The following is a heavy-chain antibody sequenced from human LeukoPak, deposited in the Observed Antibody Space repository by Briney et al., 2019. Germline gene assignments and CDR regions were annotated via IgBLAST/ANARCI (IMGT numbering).Heavy chain of an antibody. CDR3: AKSIAVAGFAGGRTFDY. D-gene: IGHD6-19*01. V-gene: IGHV3-30*02. CDR2: IRYDESDK. Sequence: PGGSLRLSCAASGFTFSSYAMSWVRQAPGKGLEWVAYIRYDESDKYYADSVKGRFTISRDNSKNTLYVQMHSLRAEDTAVYYCAKSIAVAGFAGGRTFDYWGQGILVTVSS. J-gene: IGHJ4*02. CDR1: GFTFSSYA.